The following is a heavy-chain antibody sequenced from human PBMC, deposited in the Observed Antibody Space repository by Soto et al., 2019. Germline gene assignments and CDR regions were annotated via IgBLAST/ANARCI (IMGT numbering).Heavy chain of an antibody. J-gene: IGHJ1*01. V-gene: IGHV1-46*03. D-gene: IGHD6-6*01. Sequence: ASVKVTCKASGYTFTSYYMHWVRQSPRQGLEWMGIINPSGGSTSYVQTFQGRVTMTRDTTTSTVYMELSSLRSEDSAVYYCASEGSRSGLEYFQHWGQGTLVTVSS. CDR1: GYTFTSYY. CDR2: INPSGGST. CDR3: ASEGSRSGLEYFQH.